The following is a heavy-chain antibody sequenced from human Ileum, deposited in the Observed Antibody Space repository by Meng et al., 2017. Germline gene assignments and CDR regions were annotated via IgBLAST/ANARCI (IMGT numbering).Heavy chain of an antibody. J-gene: IGHJ4*02. V-gene: IGHV4-31*01. D-gene: IGHD2-15*01. Sequence: HVQTEESDTGLVKLTQTLYLHCTVSGDSISSGGYYWTWIRQHPGKGLELIGYIYSSGGTYYTPYLKSLVTISLDTSKNQFSMRLSSVTAADTAVYYCARIGFCSGRSCYGFFDYWGQGTLVTVSS. CDR3: ARIGFCSGRSCYGFFDY. CDR2: IYSSGGT. CDR1: GDSISSGGYY.